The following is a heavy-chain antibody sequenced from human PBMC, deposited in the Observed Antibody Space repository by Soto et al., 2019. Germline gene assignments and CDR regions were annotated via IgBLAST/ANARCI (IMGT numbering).Heavy chain of an antibody. CDR1: NGSISSAIYY. CDR3: AGRSSLASVQVYFGEISNYNWFDP. J-gene: IGHJ5*02. Sequence: KPSETLSLTCTVSNGSISSAIYYWGWIRQPPGKGLEWIGSIYHSGSTYYNPSLQGRVTISVDTSKNQFSLKLSSVTAADTAVYFCAGRSSLASVQVYFGEISNYNWFDPWGQGTLVTVSS. D-gene: IGHD3-10*01. V-gene: IGHV4-39*01. CDR2: IYHSGST.